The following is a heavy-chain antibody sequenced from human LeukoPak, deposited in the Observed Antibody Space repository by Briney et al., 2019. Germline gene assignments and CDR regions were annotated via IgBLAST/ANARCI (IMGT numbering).Heavy chain of an antibody. CDR2: ISSSSSTI. D-gene: IGHD3-10*01. Sequence: GGSLRLSCAASGFTFSSYWMSWVRQAPGKGLEWVSYISSSSSTIYYADSVKGRFTISRDNAKNSLYLQMNSLRDEDTAVYYCARGAGELLTSDFDYWGQGTLVTVSS. CDR1: GFTFSSYW. V-gene: IGHV3-48*02. CDR3: ARGAGELLTSDFDY. J-gene: IGHJ4*02.